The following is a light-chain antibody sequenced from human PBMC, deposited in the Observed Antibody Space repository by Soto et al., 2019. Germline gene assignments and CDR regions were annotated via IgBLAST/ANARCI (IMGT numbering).Light chain of an antibody. CDR2: GAS. CDR3: QQYNNWPPVT. J-gene: IGKJ5*01. Sequence: EIVMTQSPATLSVSPGERATLSCRASQSVSSDLAWYQQKPGQAPRLLIYGASTRATDIPATFSGSGSGTEFTLTISSLQSEDFAVYYCQQYNNWPPVTFGGGTRLEIK. V-gene: IGKV3-15*01. CDR1: QSVSSD.